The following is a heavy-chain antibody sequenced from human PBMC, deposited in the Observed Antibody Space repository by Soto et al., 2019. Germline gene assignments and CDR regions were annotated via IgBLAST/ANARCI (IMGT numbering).Heavy chain of an antibody. D-gene: IGHD3-9*01. CDR2: IWYDGSNK. CDR1: GFTFSSYG. Sequence: GGSLRLSCAASGFTFSSYGMHWVRQAPGKGLEWVAVIWYDGSNKYYADSVKGRFTISRDNSKNTLYLQMNSLRAEDTAVYYCARGDDILTGYFEDAFDIWGQGTMVTVSS. V-gene: IGHV3-33*01. J-gene: IGHJ3*02. CDR3: ARGDDILTGYFEDAFDI.